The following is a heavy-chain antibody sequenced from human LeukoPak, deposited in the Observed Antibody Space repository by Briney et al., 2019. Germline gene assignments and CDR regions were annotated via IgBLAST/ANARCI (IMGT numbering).Heavy chain of an antibody. CDR2: VTGSGSST. Sequence: GGSLRLSCAVSGFTFSSHAMSWVRQAPGKGLEWVSTVTGSGSSTYYADSVKGRFTISRDNSKNTLYLQMNSLRADDTAVYYCAKDLAYLVFDYWGQGTLVTVSS. V-gene: IGHV3-23*01. J-gene: IGHJ4*02. CDR1: GFTFSSHA. D-gene: IGHD3-9*01. CDR3: AKDLAYLVFDY.